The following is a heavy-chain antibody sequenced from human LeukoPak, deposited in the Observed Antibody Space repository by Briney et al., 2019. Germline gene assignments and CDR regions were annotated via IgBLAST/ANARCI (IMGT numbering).Heavy chain of an antibody. CDR3: ARGGNVLTGYSDY. V-gene: IGHV1-18*04. J-gene: IGHJ4*02. Sequence: ASVKVSCKASGYPFTGYYLHWVRQAPGQGLERMGWISAYNGNTNYAQKFRARVALTPDTATSTAYMELKSLRSDDTAVYYCARGGNVLTGYSDYWGQGTLVTVSS. D-gene: IGHD3-9*01. CDR2: ISAYNGNT. CDR1: GYPFTGYY.